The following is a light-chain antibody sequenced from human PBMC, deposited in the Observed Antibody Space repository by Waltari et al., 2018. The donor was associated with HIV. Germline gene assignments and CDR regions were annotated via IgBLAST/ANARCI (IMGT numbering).Light chain of an antibody. V-gene: IGLV2-14*03. J-gene: IGLJ3*02. CDR1: SSDIGGDDY. Sequence: QSALTQPASVSGPLGQSITSPCTGTSSDIGGDDYVSWYQQHPGKAPKLIIFDITMPPALVSGLFSGSKSSTTASLTISVLQAEDEAYYYCTSFTSSSAWLFGGGTKLTVL. CDR2: DIT. CDR3: TSFTSSSAWL.